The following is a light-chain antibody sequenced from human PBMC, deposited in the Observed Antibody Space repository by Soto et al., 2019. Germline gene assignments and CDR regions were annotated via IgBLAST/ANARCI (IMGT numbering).Light chain of an antibody. CDR2: KVS. V-gene: IGKV2-30*01. CDR1: QSLVYSDGNTY. Sequence: EVVLTQSPPSLPVTLGQPASMSCGSSQSLVYSDGNTYFHWFHQRPGQSPRRLIYKVSNRDSGVPDRFSGSGSGTEFTLKISGVEAEDVGIYYCMQGSHWPYTFGQGTKLEI. CDR3: MQGSHWPYT. J-gene: IGKJ2*01.